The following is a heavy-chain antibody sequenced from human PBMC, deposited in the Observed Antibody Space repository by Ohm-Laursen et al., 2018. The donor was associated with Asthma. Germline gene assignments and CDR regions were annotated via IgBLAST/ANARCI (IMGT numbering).Heavy chain of an antibody. Sequence: SLRLSCAASGFTFSSYAMHWVRQAPGKGLEWVAVISYDGSNKYYADSVKGRFTISRDNSKNTLYLQMNSLRAEDTAVYYYASRKLHGDFDYWGQGTLVTVSS. CDR2: ISYDGSNK. CDR3: ASRKLHGDFDY. D-gene: IGHD1-1*01. V-gene: IGHV3-30-3*01. CDR1: GFTFSSYA. J-gene: IGHJ4*02.